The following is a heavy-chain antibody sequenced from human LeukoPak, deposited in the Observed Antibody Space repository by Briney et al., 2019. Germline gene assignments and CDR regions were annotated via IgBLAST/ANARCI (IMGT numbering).Heavy chain of an antibody. V-gene: IGHV3-30-3*01. D-gene: IGHD2-15*01. CDR1: GFTFSSYA. J-gene: IGHJ3*02. Sequence: GGSLRLSCAASGFTFSSYAMHWVRQAPGKGLEWVAVISYDGSNKYYADSVKGRFTISRDNSKNTLYLQMNSLRAEDTAVYYCASDSRVDDAFDIWGQGTMVTVSS. CDR3: ASDSRVDDAFDI. CDR2: ISYDGSNK.